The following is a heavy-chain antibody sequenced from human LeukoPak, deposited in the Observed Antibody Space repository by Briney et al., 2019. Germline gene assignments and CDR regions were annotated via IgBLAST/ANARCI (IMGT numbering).Heavy chain of an antibody. V-gene: IGHV3-30*04. CDR1: GFTFSSYA. J-gene: IGHJ4*02. Sequence: GRSLRLSCAASGFTFSSYAMHWVRQAPDKGLEWVAVISYDGSYKYYADSVKGRVSISRDNSKNTLYLQMNSLRAEDTAVYYCASNMYYYDTSGEYLPSYWGQGTLVTVSS. CDR3: ASNMYYYDTSGEYLPSY. CDR2: ISYDGSYK. D-gene: IGHD3-22*01.